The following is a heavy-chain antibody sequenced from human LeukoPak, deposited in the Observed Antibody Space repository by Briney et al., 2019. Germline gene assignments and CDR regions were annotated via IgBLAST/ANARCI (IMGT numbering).Heavy chain of an antibody. Sequence: SETLSLTCTVSGGSISSYYWSWIRQPAGKGLEWIGRIYTSGSTNYNPSLESRVTMSVDTSENRSSLKLSSVTAADTAVYYCARDAGRYYDSSGYRDAFDIWGQGTMVTVSS. J-gene: IGHJ3*02. CDR3: ARDAGRYYDSSGYRDAFDI. CDR2: IYTSGST. CDR1: GGSISSYY. D-gene: IGHD3-22*01. V-gene: IGHV4-4*07.